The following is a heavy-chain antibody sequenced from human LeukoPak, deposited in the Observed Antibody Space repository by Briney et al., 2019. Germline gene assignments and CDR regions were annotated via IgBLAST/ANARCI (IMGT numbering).Heavy chain of an antibody. Sequence: ASVKVSCKASGCTFTSYGISWVRQAPGQGLEWMGWTSAYNGNTNYAQKLQGRVTMTTDTSTSTAYMELRSLRSDDTAVYYCARGGNNYYDSSGYYYDAFDIWGQGTMVTVSS. V-gene: IGHV1-18*01. CDR3: ARGGNNYYDSSGYYYDAFDI. CDR1: GCTFTSYG. D-gene: IGHD3-22*01. J-gene: IGHJ3*02. CDR2: TSAYNGNT.